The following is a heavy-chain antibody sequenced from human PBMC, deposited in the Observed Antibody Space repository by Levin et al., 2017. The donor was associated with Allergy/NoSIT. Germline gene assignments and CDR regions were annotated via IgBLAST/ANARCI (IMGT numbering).Heavy chain of an antibody. Sequence: PGGSLRLSCAASGFIVSSKYMIWVRQAPGKGLEWVSLIYSGGNTYYADSVKGRFTISRDDSKNTLYLQMNSLRADDTAVYYCASKTATVFYWGQGTLVTVSS. CDR2: IYSGGNT. J-gene: IGHJ4*02. CDR3: ASKTATVFY. V-gene: IGHV3-53*01. D-gene: IGHD1-1*01. CDR1: GFIVSSKY.